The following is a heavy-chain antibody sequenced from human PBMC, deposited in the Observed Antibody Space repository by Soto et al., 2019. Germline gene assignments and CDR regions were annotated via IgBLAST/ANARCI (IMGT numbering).Heavy chain of an antibody. CDR3: ARGLDP. V-gene: IGHV4-31*03. CDR1: CDSIISGSYY. CDR2: IYYSGST. J-gene: IGHJ5*02. Sequence: SETLSLTCTVSCDSIISGSYYWSWIRQHPGEGLEWIGYIYYSGSTYYNPSLKGRVTISEDTSKNQFSLKLTSVTAADTAMYYCARGLDPWGQGTLVTVSS.